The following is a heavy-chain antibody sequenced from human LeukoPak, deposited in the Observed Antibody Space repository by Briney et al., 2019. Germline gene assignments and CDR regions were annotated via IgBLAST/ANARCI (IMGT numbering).Heavy chain of an antibody. CDR3: ARRSYSSGWYSGGIDPGKLPQQLKKANNNWFDP. CDR2: INHSGSS. V-gene: IGHV4-34*01. CDR1: GGSFSGYY. Sequence: PSETLSLTCAVYGGSFSGYYWSWIRQPPGKGLEWIGEINHSGSSNYNPSLKSRVTISVDTSKNQFSLNLSSVTAADTAVYYCARRSYSSGWYSGGIDPGKLPQQLKKANNNWFDPWGQGTLVTVSS. J-gene: IGHJ5*02. D-gene: IGHD6-19*01.